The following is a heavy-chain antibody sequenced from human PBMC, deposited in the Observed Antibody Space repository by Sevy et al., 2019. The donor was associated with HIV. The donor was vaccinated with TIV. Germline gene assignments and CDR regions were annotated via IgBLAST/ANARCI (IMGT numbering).Heavy chain of an antibody. J-gene: IGHJ4*02. CDR3: ADRDVNDYYHF. V-gene: IGHV3-23*01. CDR2: IDGSGKST. CDR1: GFTFSTYA. D-gene: IGHD3-10*01. Sequence: GGSLRLSCAASGFTFSTYAMSWVRQAPGKGLEWVSAIDGSGKSTYYADFVKGRFTISKDNSKNTFYMHLNSLKAEDTAVYYCADRDVNDYYHFWGQGTLVTVSS.